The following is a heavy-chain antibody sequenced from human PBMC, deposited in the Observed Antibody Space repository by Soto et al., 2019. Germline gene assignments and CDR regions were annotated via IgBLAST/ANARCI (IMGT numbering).Heavy chain of an antibody. CDR2: IYYSGST. D-gene: IGHD6-19*01. J-gene: IGHJ4*02. CDR3: ARLKRSIAVAGAM. V-gene: IGHV4-39*01. CDR1: GGTISSSSYY. Sequence: SETLSLTCTVSGGTISSSSYYWGWIRQPPGKGLEWIGSIYYSGSTYYNPSLKSRVTISVDTSKNQFSLKLSSVTAADMAVYYCARLKRSIAVAGAMWGQGTLVTVSS.